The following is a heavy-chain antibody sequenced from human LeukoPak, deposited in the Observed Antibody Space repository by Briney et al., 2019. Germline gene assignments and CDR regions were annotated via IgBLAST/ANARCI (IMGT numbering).Heavy chain of an antibody. CDR2: INPNSGGT. J-gene: IGHJ4*02. CDR3: ARAEYDILTGYRSAFGY. D-gene: IGHD3-9*01. Sequence: GASVKVSCKASGYTFTGYYMHWVRQAPGQGLEWMGWINPNSGGTNYAQKSQGRVTMTRDTSISTAYMELSRLRSDDTAVYYCARAEYDILTGYRSAFGYWGQGTLVTVSS. V-gene: IGHV1-2*02. CDR1: GYTFTGYY.